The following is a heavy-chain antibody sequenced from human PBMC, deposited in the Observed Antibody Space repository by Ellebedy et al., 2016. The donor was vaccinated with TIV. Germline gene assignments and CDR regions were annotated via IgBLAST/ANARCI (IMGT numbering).Heavy chain of an antibody. V-gene: IGHV3-13*05. D-gene: IGHD3-22*01. CDR2: IGTAGDP. CDR1: GFTFSSYD. Sequence: GESLKISXAASGFTFSSYDMHWVRQATGKGLEWVSAIGTAGDPYYPGSVKGRFTISRENAKNSLYLQMNSLRAGDTAVYYCTRGSGYEWYFDLWGRGTLVTVSS. CDR3: TRGSGYEWYFDL. J-gene: IGHJ2*01.